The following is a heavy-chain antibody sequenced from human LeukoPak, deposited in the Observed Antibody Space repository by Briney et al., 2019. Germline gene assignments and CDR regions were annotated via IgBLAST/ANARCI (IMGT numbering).Heavy chain of an antibody. V-gene: IGHV3-53*01. D-gene: IGHD3-16*02. CDR1: EFAVSSNY. CDR2: IYSGGST. Sequence: GGSLRLSCAASEFAVSSNYMSWVRQAPGKGLEWVSVIYSGGSTYYADSVKGRFTISRDNSKNTLYLQMNSLRAEDTAVYYCARGWRLRLGELSPSFDYWGQGTLVTVSS. J-gene: IGHJ4*02. CDR3: ARGWRLRLGELSPSFDY.